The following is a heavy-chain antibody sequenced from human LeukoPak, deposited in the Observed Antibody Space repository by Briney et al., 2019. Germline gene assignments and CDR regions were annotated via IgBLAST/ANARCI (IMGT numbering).Heavy chain of an antibody. V-gene: IGHV3-30-3*01. J-gene: IGHJ4*02. CDR1: GVSLSTYA. CDR2: MSYDGSNE. D-gene: IGHD5-18*01. Sequence: PVGSLRLSCAASGVSLSTYAIHWVRQAPGKGLEWLTFMSYDGSNEYFADSVRGRFTISKDNSRNTVYLQMNSLRAEDTAVYYCARSGGVRSNWIHLTPWGRGTLVTVSS. CDR3: ARSGGVRSNWIHLTP.